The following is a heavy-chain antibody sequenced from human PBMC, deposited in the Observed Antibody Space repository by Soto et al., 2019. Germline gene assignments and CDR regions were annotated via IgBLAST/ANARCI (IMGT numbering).Heavy chain of an antibody. D-gene: IGHD1-7*01. CDR3: ARNILGGTTDY. CDR2: INAGKGDT. Sequence: ASVKVSCKASGYPFTNHAIHWARQAPGQGLEWMGWINAGKGDTKYPQRFQGRVTITRDTSASTAYMELSSLRSEDTAVYYCARNILGGTTDYWG. J-gene: IGHJ4*01. CDR1: GYPFTNHA. V-gene: IGHV1-3*01.